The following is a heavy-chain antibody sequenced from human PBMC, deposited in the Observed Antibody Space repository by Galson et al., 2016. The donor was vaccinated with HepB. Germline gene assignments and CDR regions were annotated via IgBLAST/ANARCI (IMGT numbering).Heavy chain of an antibody. V-gene: IGHV3-23*01. CDR1: GFSFSDYA. CDR3: ARRMATITSFGY. J-gene: IGHJ4*02. D-gene: IGHD5-24*01. CDR2: IAGGSGSP. Sequence: SLRLSCAVSGFSFSDYAMSWVRQAPGKGLEWVSTIAGGSGSPNYADSVKGRFTISRDNAKNTLYLQMNSLRAEDTAVYYCARRMATITSFGYWGQGTLVTVSS.